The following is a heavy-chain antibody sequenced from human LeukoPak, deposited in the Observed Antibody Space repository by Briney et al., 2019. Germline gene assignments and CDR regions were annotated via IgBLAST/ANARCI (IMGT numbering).Heavy chain of an antibody. Sequence: ASVKVSCKASGYTFTSYYMHWVRQAPGQGLEWMGIINPSGGSTSYAQKFQGRVTMTRDTSTSTVYMELSSLRSEDTAVYYCARDRTYGDYGGFFDYSSQGTLVTVSS. CDR2: INPSGGST. J-gene: IGHJ4*02. CDR3: ARDRTYGDYGGFFDY. CDR1: GYTFTSYY. D-gene: IGHD4-17*01. V-gene: IGHV1-46*01.